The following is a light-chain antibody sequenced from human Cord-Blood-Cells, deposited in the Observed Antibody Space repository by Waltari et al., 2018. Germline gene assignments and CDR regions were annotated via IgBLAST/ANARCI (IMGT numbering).Light chain of an antibody. J-gene: IGLJ2*01. CDR1: SSDVGGYNY. Sequence: QSALTQPRSVSGSPGQSVTISCTGTSSDVGGYNYVSWYQQHPGKAPKRMIYAVSKRPSGVPDRFSGSKSGNTASLTISGLQAEDEADYYCCSYAGSYTLFGGGTKLTVL. V-gene: IGLV2-11*01. CDR3: CSYAGSYTL. CDR2: AVS.